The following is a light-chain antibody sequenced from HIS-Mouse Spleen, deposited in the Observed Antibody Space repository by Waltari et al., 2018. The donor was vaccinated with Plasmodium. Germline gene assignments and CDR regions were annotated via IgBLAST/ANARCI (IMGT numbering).Light chain of an antibody. CDR2: KAS. CDR3: QQYNSYSWT. V-gene: IGKV1-5*03. Sequence: DIQITQSPSTLSASVGYRVTITCRASQSISSRLAWYQQKPGKAPKLLIYKASSLESGVPSRFSGSGSGTEFTLTISSLQPDDFATYYCQQYNSYSWTFGQGTKVEIK. J-gene: IGKJ1*01. CDR1: QSISSR.